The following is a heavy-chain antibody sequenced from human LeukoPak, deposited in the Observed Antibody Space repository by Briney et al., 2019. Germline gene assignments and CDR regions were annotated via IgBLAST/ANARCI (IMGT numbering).Heavy chain of an antibody. CDR1: GYTFSSYW. J-gene: IGHJ4*02. Sequence: GESLKISCKGSGYTFSSYWIGWVRQMAGKGLEWMGIIYPGDSDTRYSPSLQGQVTISVDTSIGTAYLQWSSLKASDTAIYYCARQNDFRLDYWGQGTLVTVSS. D-gene: IGHD3-3*01. V-gene: IGHV5-51*01. CDR3: ARQNDFRLDY. CDR2: IYPGDSDT.